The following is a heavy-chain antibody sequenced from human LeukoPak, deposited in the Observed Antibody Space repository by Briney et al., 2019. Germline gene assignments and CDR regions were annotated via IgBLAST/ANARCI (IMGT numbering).Heavy chain of an antibody. V-gene: IGHV1-8*01. CDR2: MNPSSGNT. CDR3: ARALSWTTESYYYMDV. CDR1: GYTFTSYD. Sequence: ASVRVSCKASGYTFTSYDMNWVRQATGQGLEWLGWMNPSSGNTGYAQNFQGRVTMTMNTSTTTAYMELSSLRSEDTAVYYCARALSWTTESYYYMDVWGKGTTVTVSS. D-gene: IGHD3/OR15-3a*01. J-gene: IGHJ6*03.